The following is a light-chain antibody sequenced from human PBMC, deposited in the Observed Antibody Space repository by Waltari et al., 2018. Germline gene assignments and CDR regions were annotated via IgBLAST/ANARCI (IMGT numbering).Light chain of an antibody. CDR1: QSVRRA. Sequence: EIVLTQSPGSLSSSPGERVTLSCRASQSVRRALAWYQQKPGQAPRLLIFGASNRATGIPDRFSGSGSETDFSLTISRLEPEDFAVYYCQHYVRLPATFGRGTKVEIK. J-gene: IGKJ1*01. CDR3: QHYVRLPAT. V-gene: IGKV3-20*01. CDR2: GAS.